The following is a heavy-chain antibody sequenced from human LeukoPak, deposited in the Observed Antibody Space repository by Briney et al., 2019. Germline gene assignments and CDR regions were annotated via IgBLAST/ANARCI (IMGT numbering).Heavy chain of an antibody. CDR2: ISSDGSNK. V-gene: IGHV3-30-3*01. J-gene: IGHJ4*02. CDR3: ARDLGLYCSSSSCPLDY. Sequence: GSLRLSCAASGFTFSNYAIHWVRQAPGKGLEWVAAISSDGSNKYYTDSVKGRFTISRVNSKDTLYLQMNSLRIEDTAVYYCARDLGLYCSSSSCPLDYWGRGTLVTVSS. D-gene: IGHD2-2*01. CDR1: GFTFSNYA.